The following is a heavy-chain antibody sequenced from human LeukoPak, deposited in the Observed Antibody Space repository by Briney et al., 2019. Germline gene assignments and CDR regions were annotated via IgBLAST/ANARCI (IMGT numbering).Heavy chain of an antibody. J-gene: IGHJ4*02. D-gene: IGHD6-13*01. CDR1: GFTFDDSA. CDR2: ISWNSGII. CDR3: ARSIPYGTTWYGRSDY. Sequence: GGSLRLSCAASGFTFDDSAMHWVRQAPGKGLEWVSGISWNSGIIGYADSVKGRFTISRDNALNSLYLQMNSLRAEDTAIYYCARSIPYGTTWYGRSDYWGQGTLVTVSS. V-gene: IGHV3-9*01.